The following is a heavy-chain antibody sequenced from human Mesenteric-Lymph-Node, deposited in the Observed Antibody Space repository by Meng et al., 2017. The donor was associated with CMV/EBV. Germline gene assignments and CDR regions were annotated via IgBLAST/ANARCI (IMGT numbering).Heavy chain of an antibody. CDR3: AGTGSYDRDAFDI. CDR1: GGSITSGDYY. D-gene: IGHD1-26*01. V-gene: IGHV4-39*07. J-gene: IGHJ3*02. Sequence: SETLSLTCTVSGGSITSGDYYWTWIRQPPGKGLEWIGSIYYSGSTYYNPSLKSRVTISVDTSKNQFSLKLSSVTAADTAVYYCAGTGSYDRDAFDIWGQGTMVTVSS. CDR2: IYYSGST.